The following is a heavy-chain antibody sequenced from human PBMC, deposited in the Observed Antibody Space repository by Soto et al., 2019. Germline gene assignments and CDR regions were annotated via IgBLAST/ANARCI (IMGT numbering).Heavy chain of an antibody. CDR2: VYYSGTT. V-gene: IGHV4-39*01. Sequence: HLQLQESVPGLVKPSETLSITCTVSGGSINTNTYFWGWIRQAPGKGLEWIGSVYYSGTTYSNPSLQSRLTISVDTSKNQFALTLSSVTAADTAVYFCAGGYPADWSFDLWGRGSLVTVSS. J-gene: IGHJ2*01. CDR1: GGSINTNTYF. CDR3: AGGYPADWSFDL. D-gene: IGHD3-22*01.